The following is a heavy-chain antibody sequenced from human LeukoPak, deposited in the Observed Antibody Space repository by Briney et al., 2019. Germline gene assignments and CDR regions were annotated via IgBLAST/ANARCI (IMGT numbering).Heavy chain of an antibody. Sequence: GASVKVSCKASGYTLTGYYMYWVRQAPGQGLEWMGWINPNSGGTNYAQQFQGRVTMTRDTSISTAYMDLTRLTSDDTAVYYCARDLAYYYYGMDVWGQGTTVTVSS. CDR3: ARDLAYYYYGMDV. V-gene: IGHV1-2*02. J-gene: IGHJ6*02. CDR2: INPNSGGT. CDR1: GYTLTGYY.